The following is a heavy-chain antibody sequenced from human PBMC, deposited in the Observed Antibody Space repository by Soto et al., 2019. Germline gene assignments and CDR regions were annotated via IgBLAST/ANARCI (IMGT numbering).Heavy chain of an antibody. D-gene: IGHD6-13*01. CDR3: AREQQLVRLRQYYYYGMDV. Sequence: GGSLRLSCAASGFTVSSNYMSWVRQAPGKGLEWVSVIYSGGSTYYADSVKGRFTISRDNSKNTLYLQMNSLRAEDTAVYYCAREQQLVRLRQYYYYGMDVWGQGTTVTVSS. CDR1: GFTVSSNY. J-gene: IGHJ6*02. CDR2: IYSGGST. V-gene: IGHV3-53*01.